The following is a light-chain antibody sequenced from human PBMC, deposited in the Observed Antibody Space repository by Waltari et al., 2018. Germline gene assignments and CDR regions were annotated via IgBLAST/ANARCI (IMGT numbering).Light chain of an antibody. V-gene: IGKV1-5*03. CDR3: QHYASAPYS. CDR2: KTS. Sequence: DIQLTQSPPSLSASVGDRVTITCRTSQNINNWMAWHQQKPGKAPKLLIYKTSSLQSGVPSRFSGSGSGTDFTLTIGGLLPEDFASYYCQHYASAPYSFGQGTTLEIK. J-gene: IGKJ2*03. CDR1: QNINNW.